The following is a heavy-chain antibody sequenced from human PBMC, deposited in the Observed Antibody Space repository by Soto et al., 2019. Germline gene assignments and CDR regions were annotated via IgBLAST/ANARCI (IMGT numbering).Heavy chain of an antibody. J-gene: IGHJ4*02. V-gene: IGHV6-1*01. CDR2: TYYRSKWYN. D-gene: IGHD3-22*01. Sequence: SQTLSLTCAISGDSVSSNSAAWNWIRQSPSRGLEWLGRTYYRSKWYNDYAVSVKSRITINPDTSKNQFSLQLNSVTPEDTAVYYCASVFGPNSSGYLYVFDYWGQGTLVPVSS. CDR3: ASVFGPNSSGYLYVFDY. CDR1: GDSVSSNSAA.